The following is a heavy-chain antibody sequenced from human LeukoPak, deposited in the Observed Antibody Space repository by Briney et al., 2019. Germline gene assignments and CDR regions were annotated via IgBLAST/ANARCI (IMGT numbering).Heavy chain of an antibody. D-gene: IGHD6-19*01. Sequence: GGSLRLSCAASGFNFNKYDMTWARQAPGKGLEWVSTITGRSDKTYYTDSVKGRFVTSRDNSKDTLYLQMNSLRAEDTALYYCAKGGWLDVLGQGALVTVSS. CDR3: AKGGWLDV. V-gene: IGHV3-23*01. CDR2: ITGRSDKT. CDR1: GFNFNKYD. J-gene: IGHJ4*02.